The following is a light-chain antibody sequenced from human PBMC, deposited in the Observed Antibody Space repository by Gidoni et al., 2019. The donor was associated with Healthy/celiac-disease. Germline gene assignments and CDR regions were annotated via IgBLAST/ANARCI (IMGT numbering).Light chain of an antibody. V-gene: IGKV3-11*01. CDR2: DAS. Sequence: EIVLTQSPATLYLSPGERATLSCRASQSVSRLLIYDASNRATGIPARFSGSGSGTDFTLTISSLEPEDFAVYYCQQRSNWITFGQGTRLEIK. J-gene: IGKJ5*01. CDR1: QSVSR. CDR3: QQRSNWIT.